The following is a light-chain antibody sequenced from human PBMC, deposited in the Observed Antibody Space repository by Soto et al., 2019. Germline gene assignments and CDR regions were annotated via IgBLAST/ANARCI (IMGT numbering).Light chain of an antibody. CDR2: KAS. Sequence: DIQMTQSPSTLSASVGDTVTITCRASQSISTWLAWYQQKPGQAPKLLVHKASTLESGVPSRFRGSGSGTEFTLTISSLQPDDFAPFYCQQYDRFPYTFGQGTKLEIK. V-gene: IGKV1-5*03. J-gene: IGKJ2*01. CDR1: QSISTW. CDR3: QQYDRFPYT.